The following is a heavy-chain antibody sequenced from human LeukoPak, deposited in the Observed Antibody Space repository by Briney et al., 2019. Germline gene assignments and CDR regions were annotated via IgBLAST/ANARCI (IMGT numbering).Heavy chain of an antibody. J-gene: IGHJ6*02. CDR1: GGSLSSYY. D-gene: IGHD6-13*01. CDR3: ARDPGYSSSWPQRNYGMDV. V-gene: IGHV4-4*07. CDR2: IYTSGST. Sequence: SETLSLTCTVSGGSLSSYYWSWIRPPAGKGLEWIGRIYTSGSTNYNPSLKSRVTMSVDTAKNQFSLKLSSVTAADTAVYCCARDPGYSSSWPQRNYGMDVWGQGTTVTVSS.